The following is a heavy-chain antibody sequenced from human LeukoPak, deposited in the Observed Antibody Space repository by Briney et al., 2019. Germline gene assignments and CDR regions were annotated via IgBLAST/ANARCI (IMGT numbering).Heavy chain of an antibody. V-gene: IGHV4-39*01. CDR3: ARTLLYYDILTGYPTYYFDY. Sequence: SETLSLTCTVSGGSISSSSYYWGWIRQPPGKGLEWIGSIYYSGSTYYNPSLKSRVTISVDTSKNQFSLKLSSVTAADTAVHYCARTLLYYDILTGYPTYYFDYWGQGTLVTVSS. CDR1: GGSISSSSYY. CDR2: IYYSGST. J-gene: IGHJ4*02. D-gene: IGHD3-9*01.